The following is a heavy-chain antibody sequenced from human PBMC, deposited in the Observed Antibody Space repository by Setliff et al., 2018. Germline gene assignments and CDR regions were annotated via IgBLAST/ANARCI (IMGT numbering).Heavy chain of an antibody. D-gene: IGHD2-21*01. CDR3: AKEYVVISFVRNSHQHYGMDV. Sequence: SETLSLTCTVSGASLSSGSYYWSWVWQSAGKGPEWIGHIYTNGATNYSPSLKSRVSISADTSKNVLSLRLTSVTAAETAVYYCAKEYVVISFVRNSHQHYGMDVWGQGTAVTVSS. V-gene: IGHV4-61*09. J-gene: IGHJ6*02. CDR2: IYTNGAT. CDR1: GASLSSGSYY.